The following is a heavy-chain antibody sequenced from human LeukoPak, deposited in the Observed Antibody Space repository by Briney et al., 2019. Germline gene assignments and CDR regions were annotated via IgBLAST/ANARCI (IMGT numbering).Heavy chain of an antibody. CDR3: ARRGGHGGSFDY. CDR2: IYIGGNT. CDR1: EFTVSSNY. Sequence: GGSLRLSCAASEFTVSSNYMHWVRQAPGKGLEWVSLIYIGGNTFYADSVKGRFTISRDNSKNTLYLQMNGLRAEDTAVYYCARRGGHGGSFDYWGQGTLVTVSS. J-gene: IGHJ4*02. V-gene: IGHV3-53*01. D-gene: IGHD4-23*01.